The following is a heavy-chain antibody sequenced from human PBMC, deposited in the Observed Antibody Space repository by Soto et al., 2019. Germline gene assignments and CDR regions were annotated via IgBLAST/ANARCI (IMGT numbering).Heavy chain of an antibody. CDR1: GFTFSSYS. D-gene: IGHD3-22*01. Sequence: GGSLRLSCAASGFTFSSYSMKWVRQAPGKGLEWVSSISSSSSYIYYADSVKGRFTISRDNAKNSLYLQMNSLRAEDTAVYYCARKVLYYYDSSGYYYFDYWGQGTLVTVS. CDR3: ARKVLYYYDSSGYYYFDY. CDR2: ISSSSSYI. V-gene: IGHV3-21*01. J-gene: IGHJ4*02.